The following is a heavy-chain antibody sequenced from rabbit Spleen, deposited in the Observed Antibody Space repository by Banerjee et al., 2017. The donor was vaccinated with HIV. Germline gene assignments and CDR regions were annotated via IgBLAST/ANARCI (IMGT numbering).Heavy chain of an antibody. J-gene: IGHJ4*01. CDR1: GIDLSFNA. CDR2: IYPAFGIT. CDR3: AKNYNSAWDL. Sequence: QEQLKETGGGLVQPGGSLTLSCKVSGIDLSFNAMSWVRQVPGKGLEWIGDIYPAFGITNYANSVKGRFTISSDNAQNTVDLQMNSLTAADTATYFCAKNYNSAWDLWGPGTLVTVS. D-gene: IGHD4-1*01. V-gene: IGHV1S47*01.